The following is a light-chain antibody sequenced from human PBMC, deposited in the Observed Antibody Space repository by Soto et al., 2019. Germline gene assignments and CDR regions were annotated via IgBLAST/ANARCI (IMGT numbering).Light chain of an antibody. CDR3: QVRTNWSIA. Sequence: EIFLTQSPATLSLSPDEMATLSCRASQSVSSYLAWYQQKPGQAPRLLIYDASNRATGIPARFSGTGSGTDFTLTINNLEPEDFAVYYCQVRTNWSIAFGRGTRLENK. V-gene: IGKV3-11*01. J-gene: IGKJ5*01. CDR1: QSVSSY. CDR2: DAS.